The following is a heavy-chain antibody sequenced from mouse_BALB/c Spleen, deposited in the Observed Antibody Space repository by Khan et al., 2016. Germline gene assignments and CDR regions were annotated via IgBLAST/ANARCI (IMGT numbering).Heavy chain of an antibody. Sequence: VQLQQSGAELVRSGASVKLSCTASGFNIKDYYMHWVKQRPEQGLEWIGWIDPENGDTEYAPKFQGKATMTADTSSNTAYLQRSSLTAEDTAVYYCNGNYYFDYWGQGTTLTVSS. CDR3: NGNYYFDY. D-gene: IGHD2-1*01. V-gene: IGHV14-4*02. CDR2: IDPENGDT. CDR1: GFNIKDYY. J-gene: IGHJ2*01.